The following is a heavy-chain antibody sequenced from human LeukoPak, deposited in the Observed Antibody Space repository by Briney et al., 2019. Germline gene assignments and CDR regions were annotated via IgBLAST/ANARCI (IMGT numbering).Heavy chain of an antibody. Sequence: ETLSLTCTVSGYSISSGYYWGWIRQPPGKGLEWVGRIKSKTEGETTDYIAPVKGRFTISRDDSKNTVFLQMNSLKTEDTAIYYCTTDPRYWGQGTLVTVSS. CDR1: GYSISSGYY. CDR3: TTDPRY. V-gene: IGHV3-15*01. J-gene: IGHJ4*02. CDR2: IKSKTEGETT.